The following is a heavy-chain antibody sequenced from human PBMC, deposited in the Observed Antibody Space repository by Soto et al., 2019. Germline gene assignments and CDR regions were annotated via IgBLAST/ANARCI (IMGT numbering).Heavy chain of an antibody. V-gene: IGHV4-39*01. J-gene: IGHJ4*02. CDR3: ARRDYYDSSGYFDY. CDR2: IYYSGST. CDR1: GGSSSSSSYY. Sequence: PSETLSLTCTVSGGSSSSSSYYWGWIRQPPGKGLEWIGSIYYSGSTYYNPSLKSRVTISVDTSKNQFSLKLSSVTAAGTAVYYCARRDYYDSSGYFDYWGQGTLVTVSS. D-gene: IGHD3-22*01.